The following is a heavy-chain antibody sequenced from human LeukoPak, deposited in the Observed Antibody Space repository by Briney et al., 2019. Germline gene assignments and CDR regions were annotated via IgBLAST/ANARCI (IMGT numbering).Heavy chain of an antibody. V-gene: IGHV3-23*01. J-gene: IGHJ4*02. CDR1: GFTFSSYA. Sequence: PGGSLRLSCAASGFTFSSYAMSWVRQAPGKGLEWVSAISGSGGSIYYADSVKGRFTISRDNSKNTLYLQMNSLRAEDTAVYYCAKGGSYYYASSGYLPFDYWGQGTLVTVSS. CDR2: ISGSGGSI. D-gene: IGHD3-22*01. CDR3: AKGGSYYYASSGYLPFDY.